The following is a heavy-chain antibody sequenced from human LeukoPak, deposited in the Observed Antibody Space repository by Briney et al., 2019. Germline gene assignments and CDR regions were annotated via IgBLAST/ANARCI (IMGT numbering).Heavy chain of an antibody. CDR1: GFTFSNYG. Sequence: GGSLRLSCAGSGFTFSNYGMHWARQAPGKGLEWISYISTTSTTIFYTDSVKGRFTISRDNVKSSLYLQMNSLRAEDTAVYYCARDQGSIVGATGFDYWGQGTLVTVSS. J-gene: IGHJ4*02. CDR3: ARDQGSIVGATGFDY. CDR2: ISTTSTTI. V-gene: IGHV3-48*01. D-gene: IGHD1-26*01.